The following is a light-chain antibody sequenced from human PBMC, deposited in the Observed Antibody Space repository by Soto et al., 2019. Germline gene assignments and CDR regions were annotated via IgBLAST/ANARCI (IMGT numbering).Light chain of an antibody. J-gene: IGKJ4*01. Sequence: EMVLTQSPGTLSLSPGESATLSCRASQSVSSSYLAWYQQKPGQAPRILIYGESSRATGIPDRFSGSGSGTDLTLTISRLEPEDFAVYYCQQFSSYPLTXGGGTKVDIK. V-gene: IGKV3-20*01. CDR1: QSVSSSY. CDR2: GES. CDR3: QQFSSYPLT.